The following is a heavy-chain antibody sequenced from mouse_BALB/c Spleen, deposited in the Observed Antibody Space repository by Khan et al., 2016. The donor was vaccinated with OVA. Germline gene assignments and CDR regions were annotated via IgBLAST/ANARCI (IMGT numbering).Heavy chain of an antibody. CDR3: TRIYRSDFDY. CDR1: GYSFTGYF. Sequence: VQLQQSGPELVRPGASVKISCKASGYSFTGYFINWVMQSHGKSLEWIGRINPHIGETFYNQRFKDKATLTVDESSSTAHMELRSLASEDSAVDYCTRIYRSDFDYWGQGTTLTVAS. J-gene: IGHJ2*01. D-gene: IGHD1-1*01. CDR2: INPHIGET. V-gene: IGHV1-20*02.